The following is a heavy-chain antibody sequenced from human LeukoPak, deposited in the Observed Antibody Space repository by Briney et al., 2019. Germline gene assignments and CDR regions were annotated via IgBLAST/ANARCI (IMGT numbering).Heavy chain of an antibody. CDR1: GFTFSSYA. CDR3: ARTDYGSGSYSPFDY. CDR2: ISYDGSNK. Sequence: GGSLRLSCAAPGFTFSSYAMHWVRQAPGKGLEWVAVISYDGSNKYYADSVKGRFTISRDNSKNTLYLQMNSLRAEDTAVYYCARTDYGSGSYSPFDYWGQGTLVTVSS. V-gene: IGHV3-30-3*01. D-gene: IGHD3-10*01. J-gene: IGHJ4*02.